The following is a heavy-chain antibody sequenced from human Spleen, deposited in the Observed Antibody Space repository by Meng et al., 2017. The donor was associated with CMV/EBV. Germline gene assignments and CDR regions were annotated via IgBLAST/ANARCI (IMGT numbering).Heavy chain of an antibody. J-gene: IGHJ4*02. CDR1: GFTFSSYS. CDR3: AREGHSGYECDY. D-gene: IGHD5-12*01. CDR2: ISSSSSYI. V-gene: IGHV3-21*01. Sequence: CAASGFTFSSYSMNWVRQAPGKGLEWVSSISSSSSYIYYADSVKGRFTISRDNAKNSLYLQMNSLRAEDTAVYYCAREGHSGYECDYWGQGTLVTVSS.